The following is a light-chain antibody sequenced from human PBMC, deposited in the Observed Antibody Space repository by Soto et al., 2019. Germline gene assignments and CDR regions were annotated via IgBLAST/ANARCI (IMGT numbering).Light chain of an antibody. CDR3: QQYDRYPHT. CDR1: QGINSW. CDR2: AAS. J-gene: IGKJ2*01. Sequence: DIQVTRSPSSLSAYVGDTVTITCRASQGINSWLAWYQQKPDKAPKSLIYAASNLQSGVPSRFSGSGSGTDFTLTISNLQPEDFATYYCQQYDRYPHTFGQGTKLEIK. V-gene: IGKV1D-16*01.